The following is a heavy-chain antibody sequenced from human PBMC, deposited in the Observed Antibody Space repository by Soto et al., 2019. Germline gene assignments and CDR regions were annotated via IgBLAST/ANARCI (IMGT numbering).Heavy chain of an antibody. J-gene: IGHJ6*02. Sequence: SETLSLTCAVYGGSFSGYYWSWIRQPPGKGLEWIGEINHSGSTNYNPSLKSRVTISVDTSKNQFSLKLSSVTAADTAVYYCERGQRGFGGTYYYYYGMEVWGQGTTVTV. V-gene: IGHV4-34*01. CDR3: ERGQRGFGGTYYYYYGMEV. D-gene: IGHD3-10*01. CDR1: GGSFSGYY. CDR2: INHSGST.